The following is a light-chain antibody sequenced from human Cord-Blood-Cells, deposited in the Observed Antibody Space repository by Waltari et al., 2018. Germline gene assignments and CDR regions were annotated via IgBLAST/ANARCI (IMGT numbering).Light chain of an antibody. J-gene: IGLJ2*01. CDR2: SNN. CDR3: AAWDDSLNGPV. Sequence: QSVLPQPPSASGTPGQRVTSPCSGSSSNSGSNTVTWYQQLPGTAPKRLIYSNNQRPSGVPDRFSGSKSGTSASLAISGLQSEDEADYYCAAWDDSLNGPVFGGGTKLTVL. V-gene: IGLV1-44*01. CDR1: SSNSGSNT.